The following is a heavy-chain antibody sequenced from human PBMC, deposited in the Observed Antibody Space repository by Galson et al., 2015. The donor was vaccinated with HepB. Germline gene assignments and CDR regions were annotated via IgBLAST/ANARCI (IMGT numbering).Heavy chain of an antibody. J-gene: IGHJ5*01. CDR1: GFGFDTHA. D-gene: IGHD5-18*01. CDR3: AKGYGLFDS. V-gene: IGHV3-23*01. Sequence: SLRLSCAASGFGFDTHAMRWVRQAPGKGLEWISGISGNGDSTFYGDSVKGRFTVSRDNSKNILFLQMNSLRAEDTGLYFCAKGYGLFDSRGHGTLVTVSS. CDR2: ISGNGDST.